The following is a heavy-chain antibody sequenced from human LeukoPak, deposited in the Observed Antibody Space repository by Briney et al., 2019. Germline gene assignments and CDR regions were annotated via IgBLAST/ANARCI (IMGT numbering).Heavy chain of an antibody. CDR1: GFTFSSYE. CDR2: ISSSGSTI. Sequence: GRSLRLSCAASGFTFSSYEMNWVRQAPGKGLEWVSYISSSGSTIYYADSVKGRFTISRDNAKNSLYLQMNSLRAEDTAVYYCAELGIAMVGGVWGKGTTVTISS. J-gene: IGHJ6*04. V-gene: IGHV3-48*03. CDR3: AELGIAMVGGV. D-gene: IGHD3-10*02.